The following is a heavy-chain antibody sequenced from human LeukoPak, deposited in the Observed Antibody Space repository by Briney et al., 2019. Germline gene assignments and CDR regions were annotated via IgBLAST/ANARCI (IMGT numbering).Heavy chain of an antibody. CDR1: GYTFTDHH. CDR2: IIPIFGTA. CDR3: ARDRIAAAGFDY. V-gene: IGHV1-69*05. J-gene: IGHJ4*02. D-gene: IGHD6-13*01. Sequence: SVKVSCKASGYTFTDHHMHWVRQAPGQGLEWMGGIIPIFGTANYAQKFQGRVTITTDESASTAYMELSSLRSEDTAVYYCARDRIAAAGFDYWGQGTLVTVSS.